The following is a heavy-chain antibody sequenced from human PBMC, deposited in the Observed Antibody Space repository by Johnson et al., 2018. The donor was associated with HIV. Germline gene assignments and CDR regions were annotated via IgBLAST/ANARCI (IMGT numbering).Heavy chain of an antibody. J-gene: IGHJ3*02. D-gene: IGHD2-21*01. V-gene: IGHV3-33*01. CDR2: IWYDGSNK. Sequence: QVQLVESGGGVVQPGRSLRLSCAASGFTFSSYGMHWVRQAPGKGLEWVAVIWYDGSNKYYADSVKGRFTISRDNSKKTLYLQMNSLRAEDTAVYYCTTVDWGGDCYSGHAFDIWGQGTTVTVSS. CDR3: TTVDWGGDCYSGHAFDI. CDR1: GFTFSSYG.